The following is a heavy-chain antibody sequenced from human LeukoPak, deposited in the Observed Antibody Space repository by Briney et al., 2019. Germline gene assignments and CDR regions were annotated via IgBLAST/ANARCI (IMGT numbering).Heavy chain of an antibody. CDR2: IYHSGST. CDR1: GGSIISSNW. V-gene: IGHV4-4*02. D-gene: IGHD2-2*01. J-gene: IGHJ4*02. CDR3: ARHDCPATGCPWGFDS. Sequence: SGTLSLTCVVSGGSIISSNWWSWVRQPPGKGLEWTGEIYHSGSTNYKSSLKSRVTISVDKSKNQFSLKLSSVTAADTAVYYCARHDCPATGCPWGFDSWGQGTLVTVSS.